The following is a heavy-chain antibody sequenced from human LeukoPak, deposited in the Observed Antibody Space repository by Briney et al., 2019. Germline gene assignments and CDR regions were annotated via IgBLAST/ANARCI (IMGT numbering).Heavy chain of an antibody. CDR2: MNPNSGNT. CDR1: GYTFTSYD. Sequence: ASVKVSCKASGYTFTSYDINWVRQATGQGLEWMGWMNPNSGNTGYAQKFQGRVTMTRNTSISTAYMELSSLRSEDTAVYYCARGRRVSAAAGSSKINWFDPWGQGTLVTVSS. D-gene: IGHD6-13*01. J-gene: IGHJ5*02. V-gene: IGHV1-8*01. CDR3: ARGRRVSAAAGSSKINWFDP.